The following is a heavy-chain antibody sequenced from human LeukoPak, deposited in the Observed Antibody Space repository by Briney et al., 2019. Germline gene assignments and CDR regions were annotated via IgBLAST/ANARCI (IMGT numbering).Heavy chain of an antibody. J-gene: IGHJ4*02. CDR2: ISYDGSNK. D-gene: IGHD1-20*01. Sequence: GGSLRLSCAASGFTFSSYGMHWVRQAPGKGLEWVAVISYDGSNKYYANSVKGRFTISRDNSKNTLYLQMNSLRAEDTAVYYCAKLVTGTTWSEYWGQGTLVTVSS. CDR1: GFTFSSYG. V-gene: IGHV3-30*18. CDR3: AKLVTGTTWSEY.